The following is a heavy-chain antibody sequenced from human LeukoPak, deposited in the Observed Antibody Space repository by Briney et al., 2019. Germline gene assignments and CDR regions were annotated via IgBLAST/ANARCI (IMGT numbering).Heavy chain of an antibody. CDR2: ISYDGSNK. CDR1: GFTFSSYG. V-gene: IGHV3-30*18. Sequence: GRSLRLSCAASGFTFSSYGMHWVRQAPGKGLEWVAVISYDGSNKYYADSVKGRFTISRDNSKNTLYLQMNSLRAEDTAVYYCAKGTNPYYYYGMDVWGQGTTVTVSS. J-gene: IGHJ6*02. CDR3: AKGTNPYYYYGMDV.